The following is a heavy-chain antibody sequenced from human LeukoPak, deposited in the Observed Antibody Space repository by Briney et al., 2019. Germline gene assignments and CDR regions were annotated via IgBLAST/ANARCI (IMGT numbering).Heavy chain of an antibody. CDR2: ISTSSTYI. J-gene: IGHJ4*02. CDR1: GFTLSTYT. V-gene: IGHV3-21*01. CDR3: ARDGYSSGYLKALDY. D-gene: IGHD5-18*01. Sequence: PGGSLRLSCAASGFTLSTYTMNWVRQAPGKGLEWVSSISTSSTYIYYADSVKGRFTISRDNDKNSLYLQMNSLRAEDTAVYYCARDGYSSGYLKALDYWGQGTQLTVSS.